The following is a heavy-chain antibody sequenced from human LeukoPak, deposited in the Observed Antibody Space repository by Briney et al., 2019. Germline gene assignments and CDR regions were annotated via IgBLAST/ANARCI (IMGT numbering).Heavy chain of an antibody. CDR3: AREFGGPNYYDSSGYYQGYFDY. Sequence: SETLSLTCTVSGGSISGYYWSWIRQPPGKGLEWIGYISYSGGTNYNPSLKSRVTISVDTSKNQFSLKLSSVTAADTAVYYCAREFGGPNYYDSSGYYQGYFDYWGQGTLVTVSS. V-gene: IGHV4-59*01. CDR1: GGSISGYY. J-gene: IGHJ4*02. CDR2: ISYSGGT. D-gene: IGHD3-22*01.